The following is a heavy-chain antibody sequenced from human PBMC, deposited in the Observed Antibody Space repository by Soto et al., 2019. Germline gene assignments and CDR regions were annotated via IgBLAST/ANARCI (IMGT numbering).Heavy chain of an antibody. Sequence: SETLSLTCTVSGASISGFYWSWIRKSAGKGLEWIGRIYATGATDYNPSLKSRVMMSVDTSKKQFSLKLRSVTAADTAVYYCVRDGTKTLRDWFDPWGQGISVTVS. CDR3: VRDGTKTLRDWFDP. V-gene: IGHV4-4*07. CDR2: IYATGAT. CDR1: GASISGFY. D-gene: IGHD1-1*01. J-gene: IGHJ5*02.